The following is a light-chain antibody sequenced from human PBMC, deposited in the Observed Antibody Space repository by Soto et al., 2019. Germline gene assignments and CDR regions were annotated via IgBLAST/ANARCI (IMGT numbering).Light chain of an antibody. V-gene: IGKV1-5*01. CDR1: QSFGSW. J-gene: IGKJ2*02. Sequence: DIQMTQSPPTLSASVGDRVTITCRASQSFGSWLAWYQQKPGKAPKLLIYDVSSLENGVPGRFSGSGSGTEFTLTISSLQPDDYATYYCQQYNISPSTFGQGTKVDIK. CDR2: DVS. CDR3: QQYNISPST.